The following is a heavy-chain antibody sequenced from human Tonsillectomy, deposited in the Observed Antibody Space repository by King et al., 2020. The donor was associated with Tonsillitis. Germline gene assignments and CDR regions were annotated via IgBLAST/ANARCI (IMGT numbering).Heavy chain of an antibody. CDR3: AKDKGAGYYDSSRGAFDI. Sequence: DVQLVESGGGLVKPGGSLILSCVTYGFTFSDYDMNWVRQAQGKGLVWGSSISSLGSAIHYSDSVKGRFTLSRDNAKNSLYLQMISLRAEDTAVYYCAKDKGAGYYDSSRGAFDIWGQGTMVTVS. V-gene: IGHV3-21*01. J-gene: IGHJ3*02. CDR2: ISSLGSAI. D-gene: IGHD3-22*01. CDR1: GFTFSDYD.